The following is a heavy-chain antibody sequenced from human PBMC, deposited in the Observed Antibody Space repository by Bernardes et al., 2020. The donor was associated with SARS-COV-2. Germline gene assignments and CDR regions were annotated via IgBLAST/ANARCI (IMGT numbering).Heavy chain of an antibody. Sequence: GGSLRLSCAASGFTFKTYAMSWVRQAPGQGLEWVSAISGSGSSTYYADSVKGRFTISRVNSKNTLYLQMNSLRAEDTAVYYCAKDLSRLYYYYGMDVWGQGTTVTVSS. J-gene: IGHJ6*02. CDR3: AKDLSRLYYYYGMDV. V-gene: IGHV3-23*01. CDR2: ISGSGSST. CDR1: GFTFKTYA.